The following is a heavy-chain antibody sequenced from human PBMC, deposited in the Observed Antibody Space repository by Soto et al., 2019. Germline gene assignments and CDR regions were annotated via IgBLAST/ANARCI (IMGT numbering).Heavy chain of an antibody. J-gene: IGHJ4*02. V-gene: IGHV3-74*01. D-gene: IGHD3-22*01. CDR2: INSDGSRT. CDR3: ARGDGDYYDGNGYLGRH. Sequence: EVQLVESGGGIVQPGGSLRLSCAASGFTFSSYWMHWVRQAPGKGLVWVSRINSDGSRTSYADSAKGRFTISRDNAKNRVYLQMTGLRAEDTAVYYCARGDGDYYDGNGYLGRHWGQGTLVTVSS. CDR1: GFTFSSYW.